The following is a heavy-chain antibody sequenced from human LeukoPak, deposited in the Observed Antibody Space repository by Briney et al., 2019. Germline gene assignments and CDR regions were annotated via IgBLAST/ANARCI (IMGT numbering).Heavy chain of an antibody. J-gene: IGHJ5*02. D-gene: IGHD3-9*01. V-gene: IGHV1-2*02. CDR3: ARDYYDILTGYGFNWFDP. CDR2: INLNSGVT. CDR1: RYTFTGYY. Sequence: LVRPSCKPSRYTFTGYYMQVVRQLAGQGLQWMAWINLNSGVTNYAQKCQRKVNMTMDTSISTAYMELSRLRSDDTAVYYGARDYYDILTGYGFNWFDPWGQGTLATVSS.